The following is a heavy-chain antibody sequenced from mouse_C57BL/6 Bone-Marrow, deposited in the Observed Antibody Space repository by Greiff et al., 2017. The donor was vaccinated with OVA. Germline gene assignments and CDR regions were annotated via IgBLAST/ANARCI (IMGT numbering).Heavy chain of an antibody. Sequence: VQLKQSGAELVRPGASVKLSCTASGFNIKDDYMHWVKQRPEQGLEWIGWIDPENGDTEYASKFQGKATITADTSSNTAYLQLSSLTSEDTAVYYCTGWLLSAYWGQGTLVTVSA. D-gene: IGHD2-3*01. CDR2: IDPENGDT. V-gene: IGHV14-4*01. CDR3: TGWLLSAY. CDR1: GFNIKDDY. J-gene: IGHJ3*01.